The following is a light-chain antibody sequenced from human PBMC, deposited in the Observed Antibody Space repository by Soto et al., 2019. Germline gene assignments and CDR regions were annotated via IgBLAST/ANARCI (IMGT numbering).Light chain of an antibody. J-gene: IGKJ5*01. CDR3: QQYDKLPPG. Sequence: DIQMTQSPSSLSASVGDRVTITCQASQDISNYLNWYQQKPGKAPKLLIYDASNLETGVPSRFSGSGSGTDFTFTISSLQPEDIATYYCQQYDKLPPGFGQGTRLAIK. CDR1: QDISNY. V-gene: IGKV1-33*01. CDR2: DAS.